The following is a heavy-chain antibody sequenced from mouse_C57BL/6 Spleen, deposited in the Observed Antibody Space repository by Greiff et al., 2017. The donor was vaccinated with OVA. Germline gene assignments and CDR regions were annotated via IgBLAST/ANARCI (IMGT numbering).Heavy chain of an antibody. CDR2: IDPEDGET. J-gene: IGHJ2*01. D-gene: IGHD2-4*01. V-gene: IGHV14-2*01. Sequence: VQLQQSGAELVKPGASVKLSCTASGFNIKAYYMHWVKQRTEQGLEWIGRIDPEDGETKYAPKFQGKATITADTSSTTAYLQLTSLTSEDTAVYYCSPIYYDYDEGYYFDYWGQGTTLTVSS. CDR3: SPIYYDYDEGYYFDY. CDR1: GFNIKAYY.